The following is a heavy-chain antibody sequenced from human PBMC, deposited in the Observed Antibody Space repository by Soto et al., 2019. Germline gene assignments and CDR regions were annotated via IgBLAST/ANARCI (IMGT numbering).Heavy chain of an antibody. Sequence: GGSLRLSCAASGFTFSSYSMNWVRQAPGKGLEWVSSISSSSSYIYYADSVKGRFTISRDKSKNSLYLQMNSLRAEDTAVYYCARVSKEGSDNLGYCSGGSCYLVYYYYYMDVWGKGTTVTVSS. CDR1: GFTFSSYS. D-gene: IGHD2-15*01. V-gene: IGHV3-21*01. CDR3: ARVSKEGSDNLGYCSGGSCYLVYYYYYMDV. J-gene: IGHJ6*03. CDR2: ISSSSSYI.